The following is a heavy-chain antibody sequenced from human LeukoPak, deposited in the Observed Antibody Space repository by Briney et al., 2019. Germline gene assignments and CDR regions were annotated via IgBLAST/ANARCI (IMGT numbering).Heavy chain of an antibody. CDR3: AKGGPYYDYPTDY. CDR1: GFTFDAYA. CDR2: ITWNSDDK. D-gene: IGHD3-22*01. Sequence: GGSLRLSCAASGFTFDAYAMHWVRQAPGKGLEWVSAITWNSDDKVYAGSVRGRFTVSRDNAKNSLYLQMNNLRPEDTALYYCAKGGPYYDYPTDYWGRGTLVTVSS. V-gene: IGHV3-9*01. J-gene: IGHJ4*02.